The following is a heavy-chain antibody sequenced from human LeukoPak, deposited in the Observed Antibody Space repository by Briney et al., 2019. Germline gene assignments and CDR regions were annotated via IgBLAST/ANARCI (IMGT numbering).Heavy chain of an antibody. CDR2: INPNSGGT. J-gene: IGHJ5*02. CDR1: GYTITGYY. Sequence: AASVKVSCKASGYTITGYYMYWVRQAPGQGLEWMGRINPNSGGTNYAQKFQGRVTMTRDTSISTAYMELSRLRSDDTAVYYCARVIAAAGSWFDPWGQGTLVTVSS. D-gene: IGHD6-13*01. V-gene: IGHV1-2*06. CDR3: ARVIAAAGSWFDP.